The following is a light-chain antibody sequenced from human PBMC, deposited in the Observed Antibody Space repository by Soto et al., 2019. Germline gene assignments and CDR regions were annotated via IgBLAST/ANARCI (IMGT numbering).Light chain of an antibody. J-gene: IGKJ4*01. V-gene: IGKV3-11*01. CDR1: QTVNRY. Sequence: EIVLTQSPATLSLSPGERAILSCRASQTVNRYIAWSQQKPGQAPRLLIYDASNRATGIPARFSGSGSGTDFTLTISSLEPEDFAVYYCQQRSDFLTFGGGTKVDIK. CDR2: DAS. CDR3: QQRSDFLT.